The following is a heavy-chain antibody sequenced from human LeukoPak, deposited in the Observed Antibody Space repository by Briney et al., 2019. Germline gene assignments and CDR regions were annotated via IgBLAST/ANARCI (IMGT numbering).Heavy chain of an antibody. CDR2: ISISSSTI. CDR1: GFTFSSYS. CDR3: AKDSGSGWHSYYFDY. D-gene: IGHD6-19*01. Sequence: GGSLRLSCAASGFTFSSYSMNWVRQAPGKGLEWGSYISISSSTIYYAYSVKGRFTISRDNAKNSLYLQLSSLRAEDMAFYYCAKDSGSGWHSYYFDYWGQGTLVTVSS. J-gene: IGHJ4*02. V-gene: IGHV3-48*01.